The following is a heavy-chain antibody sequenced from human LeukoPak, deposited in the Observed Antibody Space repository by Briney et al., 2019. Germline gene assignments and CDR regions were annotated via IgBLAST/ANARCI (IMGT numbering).Heavy chain of an antibody. CDR3: ARPGGVYDFSFDY. CDR2: IIPIFGTA. CDR1: GGTFSSYA. J-gene: IGHJ4*02. D-gene: IGHD3-3*01. V-gene: IGHV1-69*05. Sequence: SVKVSCKASGGTFSSYAISWVRQAPGQGLEWMGGIIPIFGTANYAQKFQGRVTITTDESTSTAYMELSSLRSEDTAVYYCARPGGVYDFSFDYWGQGTLVTVSS.